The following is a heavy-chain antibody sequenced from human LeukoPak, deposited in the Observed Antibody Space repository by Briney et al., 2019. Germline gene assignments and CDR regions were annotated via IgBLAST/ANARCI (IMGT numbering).Heavy chain of an antibody. CDR3: ARGRNFWGPFYMC. J-gene: IGHJ4*02. Sequence: TSETLSLTCAVYGGSFSNYYWSWIRQAPGKGLEWIGEIDHTGSTNYNPSLRSRVTISIDTSKTQFSLKLTSVSAADTAVYYCARGRNFWGPFYMCWGQGTLVTVSS. D-gene: IGHD3-3*01. CDR2: IDHTGST. CDR1: GGSFSNYY. V-gene: IGHV4-34*01.